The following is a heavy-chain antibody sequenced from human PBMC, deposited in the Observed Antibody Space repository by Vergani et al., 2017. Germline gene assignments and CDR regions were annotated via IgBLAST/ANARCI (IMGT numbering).Heavy chain of an antibody. D-gene: IGHD3-10*01. CDR1: GFTFSSYA. Sequence: QVQLVESGGGVVQPGRSLRLSCAASGFTFSSYAMHWVRQAPGKGLEWVAVISYDGSNKYYADSVKGRFTISRDNSKNTLYLQMNSLRAEDTAVYYCASSPYGSGSYPLDYWGQGTLVTVSS. J-gene: IGHJ4*02. CDR3: ASSPYGSGSYPLDY. V-gene: IGHV3-30-3*01. CDR2: ISYDGSNK.